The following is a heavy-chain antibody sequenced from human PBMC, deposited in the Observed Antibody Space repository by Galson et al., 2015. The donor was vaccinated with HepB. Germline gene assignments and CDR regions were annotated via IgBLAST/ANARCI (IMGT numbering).Heavy chain of an antibody. CDR1: GFTFSIYD. Sequence: SLRLSCAASGFTFSIYDMHWVRQATGKGLEWVSAIGTAGDTYYPGSVKGRFTISRENAKHSLYLQMNSLRAGDTAVYYCARAPYTSSWSLAYYFDSWGQGTLVTVSS. V-gene: IGHV3-13*01. D-gene: IGHD6-13*01. J-gene: IGHJ4*02. CDR3: ARAPYTSSWSLAYYFDS. CDR2: IGTAGDT.